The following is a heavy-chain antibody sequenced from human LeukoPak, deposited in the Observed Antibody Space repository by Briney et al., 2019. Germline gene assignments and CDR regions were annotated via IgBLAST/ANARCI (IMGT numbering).Heavy chain of an antibody. CDR3: ATTVAGYPDDYFDY. Sequence: GGSLRFSCAASELTFSNNGMTWFRQAQGKGWDRVAHTNQDGSKNYYVDSVRGRFTISRDNAKNSLYLQMNSLRAEDTAVYYCATTVAGYPDDYFDYWGQGTLVTVSS. CDR2: TNQDGSKN. CDR1: ELTFSNNG. J-gene: IGHJ4*02. D-gene: IGHD6-19*01. V-gene: IGHV3-7*01.